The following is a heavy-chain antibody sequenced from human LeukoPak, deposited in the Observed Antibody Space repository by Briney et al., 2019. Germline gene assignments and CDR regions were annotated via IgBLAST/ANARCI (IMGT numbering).Heavy chain of an antibody. CDR2: IPTSGISV. CDR3: TRAEGLGPGAHFDQ. J-gene: IGHJ4*02. V-gene: IGHV3-11*01. CDR1: GFSFSRFY. Sequence: GGSLRLSCAASGFSFSRFYMSWVRQTPGKALEWISYIPTSGISVQYADSVRGRFTASRDDAKNSLDLQMDSLRVEDTAVYYCTRAEGLGPGAHFDQWGQGALVIVSS.